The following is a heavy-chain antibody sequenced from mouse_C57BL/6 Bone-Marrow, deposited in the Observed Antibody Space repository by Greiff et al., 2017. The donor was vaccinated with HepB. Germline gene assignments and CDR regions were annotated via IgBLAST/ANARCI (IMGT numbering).Heavy chain of an antibody. Sequence: VQLQQSGPELVKPGASVKISCKASGYSFTDYNMNWVKQSHGKSLEWIGVINPNYGTTTYNQKFKGKATLTVDQSSSTAYMQLNSLTSEDSAVYYCASIAYGSSYRFAYWGQGTLVTVSA. J-gene: IGHJ3*01. V-gene: IGHV1-39*01. CDR1: GYSFTDYN. CDR3: ASIAYGSSYRFAY. D-gene: IGHD1-1*01. CDR2: INPNYGTT.